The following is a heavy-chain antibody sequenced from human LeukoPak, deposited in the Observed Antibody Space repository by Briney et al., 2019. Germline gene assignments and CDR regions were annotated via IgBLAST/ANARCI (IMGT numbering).Heavy chain of an antibody. D-gene: IGHD6-13*01. V-gene: IGHV5-51*01. Sequence: GESLKISCKGSGYSFTSNWIGWLRQMPGKGLEWMGIIYPGDSDTSYSPSLQGQVTISADKSLTTAYLQWSSLKAPDTAMYYCARRFSSSWYAFDIWGQGTMVTLFS. J-gene: IGHJ3*02. CDR1: GYSFTSNW. CDR3: ARRFSSSWYAFDI. CDR2: IYPGDSDT.